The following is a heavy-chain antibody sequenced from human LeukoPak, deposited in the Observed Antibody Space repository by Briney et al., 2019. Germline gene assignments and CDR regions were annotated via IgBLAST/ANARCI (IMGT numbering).Heavy chain of an antibody. V-gene: IGHV4-34*01. Sequence: PSETLSLTCAVYGGSFSGYYWSWIRQPPGKGLEWIGEINHSGSTNYNPSLKSRVTIPVDTSKNQFSLKLSSVTAADTAVYYCARKKIVVVPAAIFDYWGQGTLVTVSS. CDR1: GGSFSGYY. D-gene: IGHD2-2*01. J-gene: IGHJ4*02. CDR3: ARKKIVVVPAAIFDY. CDR2: INHSGST.